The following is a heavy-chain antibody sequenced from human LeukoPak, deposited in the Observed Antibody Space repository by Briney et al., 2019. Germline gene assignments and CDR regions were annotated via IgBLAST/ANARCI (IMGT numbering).Heavy chain of an antibody. CDR3: AKLVFGDSSGFVGY. D-gene: IGHD3-22*01. Sequence: GGSQRLSCAASGFTFSNYGMGWVRQAPGKGLEWVSAISGSGGSTYYADSVKGRFTISRDNSKNTLYLQMNSLRAEDTAAYYCAKLVFGDSSGFVGYWGQGTLVTVSS. CDR2: ISGSGGST. CDR1: GFTFSNYG. V-gene: IGHV3-23*01. J-gene: IGHJ4*02.